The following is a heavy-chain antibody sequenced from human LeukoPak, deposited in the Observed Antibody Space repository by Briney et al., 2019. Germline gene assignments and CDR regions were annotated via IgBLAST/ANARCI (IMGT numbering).Heavy chain of an antibody. Sequence: SETLSLTCTVSGDSISRSTYYWAWIRQPPGKGLEWIGSAYYGRSPYFNPSLESRATISVDTSKNHFSPKMSSVTAADTAVYYCARSSGTGTFSYWGQGTLVTVSS. D-gene: IGHD6-25*01. V-gene: IGHV4-39*02. J-gene: IGHJ4*02. CDR3: ARSSGTGTFSY. CDR1: GDSISRSTYY. CDR2: AYYGRSP.